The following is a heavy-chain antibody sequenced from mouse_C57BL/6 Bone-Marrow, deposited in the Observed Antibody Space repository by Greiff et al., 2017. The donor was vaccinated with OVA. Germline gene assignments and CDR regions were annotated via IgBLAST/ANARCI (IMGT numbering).Heavy chain of an antibody. J-gene: IGHJ1*03. CDR3: ARYYGSYWYFDF. CDR1: GFTFTDYY. Sequence: EVKLMESGGGLVQPGGSLSLSCAASGFTFTDYYMSWVRQPPGKALEWLGFIRNKANGYTTEYSASVKGRFTISRYNSQSILYLQMNALRAEDSATYYCARYYGSYWYFDFWGTGTTVTVSS. D-gene: IGHD1-1*01. CDR2: IRNKANGYTT. V-gene: IGHV7-3*01.